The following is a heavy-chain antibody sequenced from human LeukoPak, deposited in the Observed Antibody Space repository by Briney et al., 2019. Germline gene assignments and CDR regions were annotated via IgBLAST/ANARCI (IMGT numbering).Heavy chain of an antibody. J-gene: IGHJ4*02. CDR3: ARIRVMDLYHFDY. CDR1: GFTFSSYW. V-gene: IGHV3-7*01. Sequence: GGSLRLSCAASGFTFSSYWMSWVRQAPGKGLEWVANIKQDGSEKYYVDSVKGRFTISRDNAKNSLYLQMNSLRAEDTAVYYCARIRVMDLYHFDYWGQGTLVTVSS. CDR2: IKQDGSEK. D-gene: IGHD2-8*01.